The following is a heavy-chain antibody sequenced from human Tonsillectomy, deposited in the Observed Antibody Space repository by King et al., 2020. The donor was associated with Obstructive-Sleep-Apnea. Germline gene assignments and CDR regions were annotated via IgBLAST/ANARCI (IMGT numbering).Heavy chain of an antibody. V-gene: IGHV3-23*04. Sequence: VQLVESGGGLVQPGGSLRLSCAASGFTFSSYAMSWVRQAPGKGLVWVSAISGRGGSTYYADPVKGRVHISRDNSKNTLYLQMNSRRAEDTAVYYCAKGTYYYDSSGYDYWGQGTLVTVSS. CDR1: GFTFSSYA. CDR3: AKGTYYYDSSGYDY. CDR2: ISGRGGST. D-gene: IGHD3-22*01. J-gene: IGHJ4*02.